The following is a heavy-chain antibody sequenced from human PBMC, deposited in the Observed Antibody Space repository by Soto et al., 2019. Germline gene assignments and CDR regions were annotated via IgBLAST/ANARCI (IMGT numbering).Heavy chain of an antibody. CDR3: AKDRGGCSSTSCPPRLFDY. CDR2: VSGSGSST. V-gene: IGHV3-23*01. CDR1: GFTFSSYA. Sequence: GSLRLSCAASGFTFSSYAMSWVRQAPGKGLEWVSGVSGSGSSTYYADSVKGRFTISRDNSKNTLYLEMKSLRAEDTAVYYCAKDRGGCSSTSCPPRLFDYWGQGTLVTVSS. J-gene: IGHJ4*02. D-gene: IGHD2-2*01.